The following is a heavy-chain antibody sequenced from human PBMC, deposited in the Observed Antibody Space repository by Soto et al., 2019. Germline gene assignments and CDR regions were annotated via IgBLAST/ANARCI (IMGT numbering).Heavy chain of an antibody. CDR1: GYTFTRYY. CDR3: ARVVTPGGGAFDV. V-gene: IGHV1-46*01. D-gene: IGHD2-21*02. CDR2: INPSGGTT. Sequence: ASVKVSCKASGYTFTRYYMHWVRQAPGQGLEWMGIINPSGGTTSYAQKFQGRVTLTSDTSTNTVYMDLSSLRSEDTAVYYCARVVTPGGGAFDVWGQGTMVTV. J-gene: IGHJ3*01.